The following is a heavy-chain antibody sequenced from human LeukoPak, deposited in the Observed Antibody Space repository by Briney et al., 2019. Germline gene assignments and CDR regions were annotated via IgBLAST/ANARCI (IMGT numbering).Heavy chain of an antibody. J-gene: IGHJ5*02. CDR1: GYTFTSYD. CDR2: MNPNSGNT. Sequence: ASVKVSCKXSGYTFTSYDINWVRQATGQGLEWMGWMNPNSGNTGYAQKFQGRVTMTRNTSISTAYMELSSLRSEDTAVYYCARGFRDYGDYFWFDPWGQGTLVTVSS. V-gene: IGHV1-8*01. D-gene: IGHD4-17*01. CDR3: ARGFRDYGDYFWFDP.